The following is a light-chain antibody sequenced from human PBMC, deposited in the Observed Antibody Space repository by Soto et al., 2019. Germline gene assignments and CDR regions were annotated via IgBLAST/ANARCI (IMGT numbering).Light chain of an antibody. CDR1: QSISNW. CDR3: QQYKSFSLT. V-gene: IGKV1-5*03. Sequence: IHTARSPSTLSTSLGNRVPIFSRASQSISNWLAWYQQKPGKAPKLLIYKTSNLDSGVPSRFSGSGSGTEFSLTISSLQPDDFATYYCQQYKSFSLTFGGGTKVDIK. CDR2: KTS. J-gene: IGKJ4*01.